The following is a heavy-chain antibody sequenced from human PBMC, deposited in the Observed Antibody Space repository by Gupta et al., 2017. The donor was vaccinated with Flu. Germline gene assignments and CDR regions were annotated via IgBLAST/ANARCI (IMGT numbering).Heavy chain of an antibody. V-gene: IGHV3-74*01. J-gene: IGHJ5*02. Sequence: LSLSCVASGFTLGSYRMHWVRQAPGKGLVWVSRINSDGKNISDADSVKGRFTISRDNAKNTLTLQMNSLRVEDTAVYYCARELMNPGGQGTLVTVSS. CDR3: ARELMNP. CDR1: GFTLGSYR. CDR2: INSDGKNI.